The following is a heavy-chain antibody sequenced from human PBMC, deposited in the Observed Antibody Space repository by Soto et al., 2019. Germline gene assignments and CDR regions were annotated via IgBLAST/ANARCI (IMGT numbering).Heavy chain of an antibody. CDR2: ISGSGGST. CDR3: AKAKLQYYYYGMDV. V-gene: IGHV3-23*01. D-gene: IGHD4-4*01. J-gene: IGHJ6*02. Sequence: GGSLRLSCAASGFTFSSYAMSWFRQAPGKGLEWVSAISGSGGSTYYADSVKGRFTISRDNSKNTLYLQMNSLRAEDTAVYYCAKAKLQYYYYGMDVWGQGTTVTVSS. CDR1: GFTFSSYA.